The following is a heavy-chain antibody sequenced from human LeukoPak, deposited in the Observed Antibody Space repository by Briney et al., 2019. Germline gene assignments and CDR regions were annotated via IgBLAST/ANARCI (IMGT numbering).Heavy chain of an antibody. CDR3: AKDHVTWGNRSFAH. J-gene: IGHJ4*02. D-gene: IGHD3-16*01. Sequence: PGGSLRLSCAASGFTFITYGMHWVRQAPGKGREWVAFIWHDGTKIYYADSVQGRFTISRDNSKNTLYLEMNSLSGADTDLYYCAKDHVTWGNRSFAHWGQGTLGTVSS. CDR1: GFTFITYG. CDR2: IWHDGTKI. V-gene: IGHV3-30*02.